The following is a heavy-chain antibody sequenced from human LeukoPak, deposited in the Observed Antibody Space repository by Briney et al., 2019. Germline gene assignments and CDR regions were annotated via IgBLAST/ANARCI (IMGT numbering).Heavy chain of an antibody. CDR2: INSDGSTT. CDR1: GFSFSSYW. D-gene: IGHD3-10*01. J-gene: IGHJ4*02. CDR3: AREQPPGVYFDC. V-gene: IGHV3-74*01. Sequence: GGSLRLSCAASGFSFSSYWMHWVRQAPGKGLVWVSRINSDGSTTSYADSVKGRFTISRDNAKNTLYLQMNSLRAEDTAVYYCAREQPPGVYFDCWGPGTLVTVSS.